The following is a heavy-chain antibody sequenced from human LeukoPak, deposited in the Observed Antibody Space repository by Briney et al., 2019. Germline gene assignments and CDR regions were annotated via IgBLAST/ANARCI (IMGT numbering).Heavy chain of an antibody. J-gene: IGHJ4*02. Sequence: SETLSLTCTVSGGSVSRGGYYWNWIRQHPGKGLEWIGFTSYSEVTYYNPSLMSRITISVDRSQNQFSLKMRDVTAADTAVYFCATADWESFYFDSWGQGALVAVSS. CDR3: ATADWESFYFDS. D-gene: IGHD1-26*01. CDR1: GGSVSRGGYY. V-gene: IGHV4-31*03. CDR2: TSYSEVT.